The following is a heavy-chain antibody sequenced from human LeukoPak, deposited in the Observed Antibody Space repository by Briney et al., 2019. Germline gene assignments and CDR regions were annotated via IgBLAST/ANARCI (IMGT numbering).Heavy chain of an antibody. CDR2: ISSSGTII. J-gene: IGHJ6*03. D-gene: IGHD1-26*01. CDR3: AKGRGWEASYYYYYMDV. V-gene: IGHV3-11*04. CDR1: GFSFRDYY. Sequence: PGGSLRLSCAASGFSFRDYYMSWIRQAPGKGLEWLSYISSSGTIIKYADSVKGRFTISRDNAKNLLSLQMNSLRAEDTAVYYCAKGRGWEASYYYYYMDVWGKGTTVTISS.